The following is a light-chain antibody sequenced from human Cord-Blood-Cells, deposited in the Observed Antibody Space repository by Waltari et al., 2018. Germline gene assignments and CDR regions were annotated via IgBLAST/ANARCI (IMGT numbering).Light chain of an antibody. Sequence: QSVLTQPPSASGTPGQRVTISCSGSSSNIGSNYVYWYHQLPGTAPKLLIYRNNQRPSGVPDRFSGSKSGTSASLAISGLRSEDEADYYCAAWDDSLWVVGGGTKLTVL. CDR1: SSNIGSNY. CDR2: RNN. V-gene: IGLV1-47*01. J-gene: IGLJ3*02. CDR3: AAWDDSLWV.